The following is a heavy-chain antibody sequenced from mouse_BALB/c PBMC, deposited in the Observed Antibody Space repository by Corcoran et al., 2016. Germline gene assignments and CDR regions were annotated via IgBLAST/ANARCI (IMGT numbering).Heavy chain of an antibody. CDR2: IDPANGNT. D-gene: IGHD4-1*02. J-gene: IGHJ2*01. CDR3: ASSNWDGY. CDR1: GFNIKDTY. Sequence: EVQLQQSGAELVKPGASVKLSCTASGFNIKDTYMHWVKQRPEQGLEWIGRIDPANGNTKYDPKFQGKATITADTSSNTAYLQLSSLTSEDTAVYYCASSNWDGYWGQGTTLTVSS. V-gene: IGHV14-3*02.